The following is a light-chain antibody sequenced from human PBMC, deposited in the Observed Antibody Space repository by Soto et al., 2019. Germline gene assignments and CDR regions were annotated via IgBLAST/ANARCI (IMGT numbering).Light chain of an antibody. CDR3: GTWDTSLSSGV. CDR2: END. CDR1: TSNIRNNY. Sequence: QSVLTQPPSVSAAPGQKVTISCSGSTSNIRNNYVSWYQQLLGTAPKLLIYENDKRPSGIPDRFSGSKSGASATLGITGLQTGDEADYYCGTWDTSLSSGVFGGGTKVTVL. V-gene: IGLV1-51*02. J-gene: IGLJ3*02.